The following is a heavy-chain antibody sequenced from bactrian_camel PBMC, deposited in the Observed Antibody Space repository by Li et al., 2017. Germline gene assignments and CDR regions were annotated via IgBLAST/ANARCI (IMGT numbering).Heavy chain of an antibody. CDR1: TSIRTFNLYA. D-gene: IGHD5*01. J-gene: IGHJ6*01. CDR3: AAGPGVGWCLDVIRVGAEPDFDY. CDR2: IDSDGGT. Sequence: HVQLVESGGGSVQAGGSLRISCTASTSIRTFNLYAMGWFCQAPGKEREGVATIDSDGGTSYSAAVKGRFTISVDNAKNTLYLQINSLKPEDSATYYCAAGPGVGWCLDVIRVGAEPDFDYWGHGTQVTVSP. V-gene: IGHV3S53*01.